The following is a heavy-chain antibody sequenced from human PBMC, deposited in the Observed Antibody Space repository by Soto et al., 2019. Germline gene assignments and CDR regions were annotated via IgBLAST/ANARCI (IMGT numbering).Heavy chain of an antibody. CDR2: ISSASSYI. Sequence: GGSVILSCAASGFTFSRYSMNWVRQTPGKGLEWVASISSASSYIEYADSVKGRFTISRDNSKNSLYLQMNSLRAEDTAVYYCARDSRIQLWPYYFDYWGQGTLVTVSS. D-gene: IGHD5-18*01. CDR1: GFTFSRYS. V-gene: IGHV3-21*01. CDR3: ARDSRIQLWPYYFDY. J-gene: IGHJ4*02.